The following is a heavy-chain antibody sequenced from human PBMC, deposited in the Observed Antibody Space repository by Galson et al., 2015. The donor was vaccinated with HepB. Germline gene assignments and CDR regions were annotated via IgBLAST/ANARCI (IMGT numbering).Heavy chain of an antibody. V-gene: IGHV5-51*01. CDR2: IYPGDSET. CDR1: GYSFTSYW. J-gene: IGHJ3*02. Sequence: QSGAEVKKPGESLKISCKGSGYSFTSYWIGWVRQMPGKGLEWMGIIYPGDSETRYSPSFQGQVSISVDKSISSAYLQWSSLKASDTALYYCARSRYYSTGNLDAFDIWGQGTMVTVSS. D-gene: IGHD4-11*01. CDR3: ARSRYYSTGNLDAFDI.